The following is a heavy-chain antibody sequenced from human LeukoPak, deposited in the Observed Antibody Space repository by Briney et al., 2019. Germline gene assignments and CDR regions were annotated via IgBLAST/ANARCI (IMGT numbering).Heavy chain of an antibody. Sequence: GGYLRISCAASGFTFSSFSMNWVRQAPGKGLEWLSYISSSSTYIYYADSVKGRFTISRDNARNSLYLQMNSLRAEDTAVYYCATQGIYGVSLHPWGQGTLVTVSS. D-gene: IGHD2-8*01. J-gene: IGHJ5*02. CDR2: ISSSSTYI. CDR3: ATQGIYGVSLHP. CDR1: GFTFSSFS. V-gene: IGHV3-21*01.